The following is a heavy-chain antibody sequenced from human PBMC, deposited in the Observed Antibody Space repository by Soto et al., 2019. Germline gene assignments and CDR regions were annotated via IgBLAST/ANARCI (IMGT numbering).Heavy chain of an antibody. Sequence: ASVKVSCKASGYTFTSYGISWVRQAPGQGLEWMGRITAYNGNTKYAQKFQGRVTMTTDTSTTTAYMELRSLRSDDTAVYYCARDQGYTYGHLFDYWGQGTLVTVSS. CDR1: GYTFTSYG. CDR3: ARDQGYTYGHLFDY. D-gene: IGHD5-18*01. CDR2: ITAYNGNT. J-gene: IGHJ4*02. V-gene: IGHV1-18*01.